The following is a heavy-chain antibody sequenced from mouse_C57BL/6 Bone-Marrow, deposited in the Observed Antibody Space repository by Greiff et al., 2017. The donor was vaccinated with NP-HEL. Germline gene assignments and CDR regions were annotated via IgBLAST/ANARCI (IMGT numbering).Heavy chain of an antibody. V-gene: IGHV14-4*01. CDR1: GFNIKDYY. D-gene: IGHD1-1*01. J-gene: IGHJ2*01. CDR2: IDPENGDT. CDR3: TTLYYYGSFDY. Sequence: VQLQQSGAELVRPGASVKLSCTASGFNIKDYYMHWVKQRPEQGLEWIGWIDPENGDTEYASKFQGKATITADTSSNTAYLQLSSLTSEDTAVYYCTTLYYYGSFDYWGQGTTLTVSS.